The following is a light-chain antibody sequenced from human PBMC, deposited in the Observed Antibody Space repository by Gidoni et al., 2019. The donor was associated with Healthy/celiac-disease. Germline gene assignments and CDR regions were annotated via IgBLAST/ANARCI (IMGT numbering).Light chain of an antibody. J-gene: IGKJ4*01. CDR2: CAS. Sequence: DIVMTQSPDSLAVSLGERATIHCKSSQSVLYSSNNKNYLAWYQQKPGQPPKLLIYCASTRESGVPDRFSGSGSGTDFTLTISSLQAEDVAVYYCQQYYSTPLTFXGXTKVEIK. V-gene: IGKV4-1*01. CDR1: QSVLYSSNNKNY. CDR3: QQYYSTPLT.